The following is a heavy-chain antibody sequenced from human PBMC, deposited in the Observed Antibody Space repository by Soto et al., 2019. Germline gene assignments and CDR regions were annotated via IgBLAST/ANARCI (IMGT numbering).Heavy chain of an antibody. J-gene: IGHJ4*02. CDR3: AHSWDQYYFDH. CDR2: IYWDDDK. V-gene: IGHV2-5*02. CDR1: GFSLSTSGVG. D-gene: IGHD1-26*01. Sequence: QITLKESGPPLVKPTQTLTLTCTFSGFSLSTSGVGVGWIRQPPGKALEWIALIYWDDDKRYSPSLKSRLTIIKDTPNNHVVHTKTNIDRADNATYYCAHSWDQYYFDHWGQGTLVTVSS.